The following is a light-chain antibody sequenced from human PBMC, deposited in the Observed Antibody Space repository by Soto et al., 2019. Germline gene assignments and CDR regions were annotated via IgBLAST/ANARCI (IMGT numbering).Light chain of an antibody. J-gene: IGKJ5*01. Sequence: DIQMTQSPSSLSASVGNRVTITCRASQSISTYLNWYQKKPGKAPNLLIYDASRLQSGVPSRSSGSGGGTDFTLSISSVQPEDFATYFCQQSYMDPITFGQGTRLEIK. CDR2: DAS. CDR3: QQSYMDPIT. V-gene: IGKV1-39*01. CDR1: QSISTY.